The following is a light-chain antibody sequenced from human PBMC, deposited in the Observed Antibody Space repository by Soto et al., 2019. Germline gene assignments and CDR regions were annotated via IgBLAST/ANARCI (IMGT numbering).Light chain of an antibody. J-gene: IGKJ4*01. CDR3: QQYNNWPPLT. Sequence: KVVTPSPAPPFVSPGERAPPSLRASQSVSSNLAWYQQKPGQAPRLLIYGASTRATGIPARFSGSGSGTQFTLTISSLQSEDFAVYYCQQYNNWPPLTFGGGTKVDIK. CDR2: GAS. V-gene: IGKV3-15*01. CDR1: QSVSSN.